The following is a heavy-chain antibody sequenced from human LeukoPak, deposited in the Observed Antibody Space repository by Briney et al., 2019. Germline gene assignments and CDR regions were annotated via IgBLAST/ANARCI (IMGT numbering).Heavy chain of an antibody. CDR3: AKGGSSWSEIDY. V-gene: IGHV3-23*01. D-gene: IGHD6-13*01. Sequence: GGSLRLSCAASGFTFSSYGMSWVRQAPGKGLEWVSAISGSGGSTYYADSVKGRFTISRDNSKNTLYLQMNSLRAEDTALYYCAKGGSSWSEIDYWGQGTLVTVSS. CDR1: GFTFSSYG. J-gene: IGHJ4*02. CDR2: ISGSGGST.